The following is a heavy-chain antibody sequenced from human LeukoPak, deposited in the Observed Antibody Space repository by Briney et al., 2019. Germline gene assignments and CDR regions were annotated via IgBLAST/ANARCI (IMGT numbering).Heavy chain of an antibody. V-gene: IGHV3-7*01. Sequence: GGSLRLSCAASGFTFSSYWMSWVRQAPGKGLEWVANIKQDGSEKYYVDSVKGRFTISRDNAKNSLYLQMNSLRAEDTAVYYCASWGTYCSSTSCYTGCGWNAFDIWGQGTMVTVSS. CDR3: ASWGTYCSSTSCYTGCGWNAFDI. D-gene: IGHD2-2*02. CDR2: IKQDGSEK. CDR1: GFTFSSYW. J-gene: IGHJ3*02.